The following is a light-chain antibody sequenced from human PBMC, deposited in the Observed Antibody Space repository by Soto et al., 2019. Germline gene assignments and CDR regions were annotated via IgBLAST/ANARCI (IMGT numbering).Light chain of an antibody. Sequence: QAVVXQXXSXXXAPXXXXXXXXXGXXXXIGAGYDVHWYQQLPGTAPKLLIYGNSNRPSGVPDRFSGSKSGTSASLAITGLQAEDEADYYCQSYDSSLSGSVFGGGTKLTVL. CDR1: XXXIGAGYD. CDR2: GNS. V-gene: IGLV1-40*01. CDR3: QSYDSSLSGSV. J-gene: IGLJ2*01.